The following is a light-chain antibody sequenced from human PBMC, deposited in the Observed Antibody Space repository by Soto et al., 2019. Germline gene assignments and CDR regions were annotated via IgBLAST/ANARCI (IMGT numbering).Light chain of an antibody. CDR2: GVT. J-gene: IGLJ2*01. Sequence: QSALTQPASVSGSPGQSITISCTGTSSDVGNSDYVSLYQHHPGKAPKLMISGVTNRPSGVSNRFSGSKSGNTASLTISGLQAEDEADYYCSSSATGNTSHVVFGGGTKLTVL. CDR3: SSSATGNTSHVV. V-gene: IGLV2-14*03. CDR1: SSDVGNSDY.